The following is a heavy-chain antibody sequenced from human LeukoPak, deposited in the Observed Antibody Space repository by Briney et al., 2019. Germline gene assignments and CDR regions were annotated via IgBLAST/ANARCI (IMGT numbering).Heavy chain of an antibody. CDR2: IFYNGKT. J-gene: IGHJ4*02. CDR3: ARIFDI. V-gene: IGHV4-61*08. CDR1: GASFRSGGQY. Sequence: SETLSLTCTLSGASFRSGGQYWGWIRQTPGKGLEWIGDIFYNGKTNYNPSLKSRVTISLDTSRSQFSLRLSSVTAADTGVYYCARIFDIWGRGTLVTVSS.